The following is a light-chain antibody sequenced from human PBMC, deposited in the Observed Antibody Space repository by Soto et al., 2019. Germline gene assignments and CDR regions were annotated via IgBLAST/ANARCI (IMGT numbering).Light chain of an antibody. CDR1: QAIRND. CDR2: AAS. V-gene: IGKV1-17*01. J-gene: IGKJ1*01. Sequence: DIQMTQSPSSLSASVGDRVTTTCRASQAIRNDLGWYQQKPAKAPKRLIYAASSLQSGVPSRFSGSGSGTEFTLTISSLQPEDSATYYCLQHNTYPRTFGQGTKVDI. CDR3: LQHNTYPRT.